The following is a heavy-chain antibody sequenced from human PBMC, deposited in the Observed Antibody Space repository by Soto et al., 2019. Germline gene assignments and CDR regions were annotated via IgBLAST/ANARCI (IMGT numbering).Heavy chain of an antibody. CDR2: INNDESST. Sequence: EVQLVESGGGLVQPGGSLRLSCVASGFTFRSSWMHWVRQAPGKGLVWVSHINNDESSTSYADSVKGRFTISRDNAKNTLYLQMNSLRAEDTAVYYCATHGMDVWGQGTTVTVSS. J-gene: IGHJ6*02. CDR3: ATHGMDV. V-gene: IGHV3-74*01. CDR1: GFTFRSSW.